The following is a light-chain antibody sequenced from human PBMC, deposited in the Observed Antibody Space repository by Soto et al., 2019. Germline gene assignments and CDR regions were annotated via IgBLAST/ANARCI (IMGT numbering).Light chain of an antibody. J-gene: IGKJ4*01. CDR3: QQYNNWPPLT. CDR2: GAS. V-gene: IGKV3-15*01. CDR1: QSVSSI. Sequence: EIVMTQSPAALSVSPEERATLSCRASQSVSSILACYQQKPGQAPRLLIYGASTRATGIPARFSGSGSGTEFTLTISSLQSEDFAVYYCQQYNNWPPLTFGGGTKVEIK.